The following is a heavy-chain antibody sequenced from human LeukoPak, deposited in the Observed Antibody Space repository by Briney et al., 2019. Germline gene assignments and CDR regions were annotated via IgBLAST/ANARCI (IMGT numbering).Heavy chain of an antibody. J-gene: IGHJ4*02. CDR2: IYSDGST. V-gene: IGHV3-66*01. CDR3: TRETGATDY. CDR1: GFTFSSYA. D-gene: IGHD1-26*01. Sequence: PGGSLRLSCAASGFTFSSYAMSWVRQAPEGKGLEWVSVIYSDGSTYYADSVKGRFTISRDNSKNMLYLQMSSLRAEDTGLYYCTRETGATDYWGQGTLVTVSS.